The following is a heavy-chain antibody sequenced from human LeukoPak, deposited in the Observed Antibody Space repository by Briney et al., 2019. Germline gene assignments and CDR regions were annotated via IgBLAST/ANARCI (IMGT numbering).Heavy chain of an antibody. CDR2: ISSSSSTI. Sequence: GGSLRLSCAASGFTFSSYSMNWVRQAPGKGLEWVSYISSSSSTIYYADSVKGRFTISRDNAKNSLYLQMNSLRAEDTAVYYCARVGYSSNWHSGSAFDIWGQGTMVTVSS. CDR1: GFTFSSYS. CDR3: ARVGYSSNWHSGSAFDI. D-gene: IGHD6-13*01. J-gene: IGHJ3*02. V-gene: IGHV3-48*01.